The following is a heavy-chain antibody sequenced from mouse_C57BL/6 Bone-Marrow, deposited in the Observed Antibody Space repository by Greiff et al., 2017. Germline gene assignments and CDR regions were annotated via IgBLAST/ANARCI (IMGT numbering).Heavy chain of an antibody. V-gene: IGHV1-62-2*01. Sequence: QVQLQQSGAELVKPGASVKLSCKASGYTFTEYTIHWVKQRPGQGLEWIGWFYPGSGSIKYNEKFKDKATLTADKSSSTAYMELSRLTSEDSAVYFCARHEGEFYYGNGWFAYWGQGTLVTVSA. CDR1: GYTFTEYT. CDR3: ARHEGEFYYGNGWFAY. CDR2: FYPGSGSI. D-gene: IGHD2-1*01. J-gene: IGHJ3*01.